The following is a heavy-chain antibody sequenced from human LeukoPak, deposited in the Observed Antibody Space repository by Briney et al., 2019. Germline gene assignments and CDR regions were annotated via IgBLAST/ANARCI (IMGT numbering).Heavy chain of an antibody. Sequence: SETLSLTCAVYGETFSGYYWTWLRQFPGKGLEWIGEINNSGSTNYNPSLESRVTMSVDTSKNQFSLKLNFVTAADTAVYYCARVACSGNDCTSFDYWGRGTLVTVSS. V-gene: IGHV4-34*01. CDR1: GETFSGYY. CDR3: ARVACSGNDCTSFDY. J-gene: IGHJ4*02. CDR2: INNSGST. D-gene: IGHD2-15*01.